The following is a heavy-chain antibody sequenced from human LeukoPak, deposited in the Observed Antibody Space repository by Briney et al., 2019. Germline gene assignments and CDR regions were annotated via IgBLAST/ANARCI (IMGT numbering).Heavy chain of an antibody. V-gene: IGHV3-23*01. J-gene: IGHJ1*01. CDR3: AKPPSNYYDSSGYYWGTEYFQH. D-gene: IGHD3-22*01. CDR2: ISGSGGST. CDR1: GFTFSSYA. Sequence: GGSLRLSCAASGFTFSSYAMSWVRQTPGKGLEWASAISGSGGSTYYADSVKGRFTISRDNSKNTLYLQMNSLRAEDTAVYYCAKPPSNYYDSSGYYWGTEYFQHWGQGTLVTVSS.